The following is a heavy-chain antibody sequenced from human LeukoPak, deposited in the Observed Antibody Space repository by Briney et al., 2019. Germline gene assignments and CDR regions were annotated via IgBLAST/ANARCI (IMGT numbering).Heavy chain of an antibody. CDR2: ISGSGTRT. Sequence: GGSLRLSCAASGFTFSDYAMGWVRQAPGKGLEWVSAISGSGTRTFYADSVKGRFTNSRDNSKNTLYLQMSSLRAEDTAIYYCAKGISGYRSGTGGLIDYWGQGTLVTVSS. D-gene: IGHD3-22*01. CDR1: GFTFSDYA. V-gene: IGHV3-23*01. CDR3: AKGISGYRSGTGGLIDY. J-gene: IGHJ4*02.